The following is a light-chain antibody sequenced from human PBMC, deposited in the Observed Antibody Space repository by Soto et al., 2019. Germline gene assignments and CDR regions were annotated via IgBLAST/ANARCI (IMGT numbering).Light chain of an antibody. V-gene: IGKV1-5*01. CDR2: DAS. CDR1: QNVNNW. Sequence: DIQMTQSPSPLSASVGDSVTITCRASQNVNNWVAWYQQKPGKAPRFLIYDASSLESGVPSRFSGSGSGTDFTLTISSLQPDDFATYYCQRYNSYSRTFGQGTKVEIK. J-gene: IGKJ1*01. CDR3: QRYNSYSRT.